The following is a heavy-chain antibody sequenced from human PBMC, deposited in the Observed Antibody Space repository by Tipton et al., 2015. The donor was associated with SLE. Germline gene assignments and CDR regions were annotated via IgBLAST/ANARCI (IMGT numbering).Heavy chain of an antibody. CDR2: IHYDWRS. J-gene: IGHJ6*03. Sequence: TLSLTCTVSCGSISSDDYYWSWIRQHPGRGLEWIGYIHYDWRSYYHPSLKSPVSISVNTSKNQFSLRLSAATAADTAVYYCARSHYDFLSGYFSTGPNYYYMDVWGKGTTVTVSS. CDR3: ARSHYDFLSGYFSTGPNYYYMDV. V-gene: IGHV4-31*01. CDR1: CGSISSDDYY. D-gene: IGHD3-3*01.